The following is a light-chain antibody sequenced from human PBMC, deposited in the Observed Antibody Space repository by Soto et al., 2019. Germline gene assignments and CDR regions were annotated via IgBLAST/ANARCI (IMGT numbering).Light chain of an antibody. CDR2: GAS. CDR3: QQYNNCPPST. J-gene: IGKJ1*01. V-gene: IGKV3-15*01. Sequence: EMVMTHSPATQSLSPGERTTLSSWASQNVVTNLAWYQQQPGHAPRLLIYGASTRAAGIPARFSSSRSATEFTLTISSLLPADFAAYYCQQYNNCPPSTFGQGPKV. CDR1: QNVVTN.